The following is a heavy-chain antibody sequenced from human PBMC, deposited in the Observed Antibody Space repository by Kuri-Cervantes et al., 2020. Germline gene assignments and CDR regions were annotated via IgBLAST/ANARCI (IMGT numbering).Heavy chain of an antibody. D-gene: IGHD3-9*01. J-gene: IGHJ4*02. Sequence: GESLKISCAASGFTFSSYEMNWVRQAPGKGLEWVSYISSSGSTIYYADSVKGRFTISRDNAKNSLYLQMNSLRAEDTAVYYCARVADYDILTGYFGPRSFDYWGQGTLVTVSS. CDR1: GFTFSSYE. CDR3: ARVADYDILTGYFGPRSFDY. V-gene: IGHV3-48*03. CDR2: ISSSGSTI.